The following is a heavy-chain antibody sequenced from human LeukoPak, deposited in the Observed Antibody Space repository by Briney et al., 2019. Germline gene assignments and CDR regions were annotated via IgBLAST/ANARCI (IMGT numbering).Heavy chain of an antibody. J-gene: IGHJ4*02. Sequence: PGGSLRLSCAASGFTVSNNYMRWVRQAPGKGLEWVSSIYSGGATKYTDSVKGRFTISRDNSKSTVYLQMDSLRAEDTAVYYCVRDSDSFGFDHWGQGTLVTVSS. CDR1: GFTVSNNY. D-gene: IGHD3-10*01. CDR2: IYSGGAT. CDR3: VRDSDSFGFDH. V-gene: IGHV3-53*01.